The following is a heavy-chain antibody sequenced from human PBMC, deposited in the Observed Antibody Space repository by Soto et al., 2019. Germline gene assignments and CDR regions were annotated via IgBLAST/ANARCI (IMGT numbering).Heavy chain of an antibody. CDR2: IKSKSDCGTT. CDR3: TTDLWRIAVVVGSTGYFNP. CDR1: GFTFSDAW. Sequence: GSSLSLSCAASGFTFSDAWMSWVRQAPGKGLDWVGRIKSKSDCGTTEYAAPVRVRFTISRDDSKNTLYRQMNSLKTEDTAVYYRTTDLWRIAVVVGSTGYFNPWGQGTPVTVSS. J-gene: IGHJ5*02. D-gene: IGHD2-15*01. V-gene: IGHV3-15*01.